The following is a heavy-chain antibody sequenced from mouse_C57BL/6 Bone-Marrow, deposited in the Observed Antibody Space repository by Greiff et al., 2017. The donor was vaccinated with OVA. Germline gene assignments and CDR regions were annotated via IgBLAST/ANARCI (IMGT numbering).Heavy chain of an antibody. Sequence: EVKLVESEGGLVQPGSSMKLSCTASGFTFSDYYMAWVRQVPEKGLEWVANINYDGSSTYYLDSLKSRFIISRDNAKNILYLQMSSLKSEDTATYYCARGGTKDYFDYWGQGTTLTVSS. D-gene: IGHD1-3*01. CDR1: GFTFSDYY. J-gene: IGHJ2*01. CDR2: INYDGSST. CDR3: ARGGTKDYFDY. V-gene: IGHV5-16*01.